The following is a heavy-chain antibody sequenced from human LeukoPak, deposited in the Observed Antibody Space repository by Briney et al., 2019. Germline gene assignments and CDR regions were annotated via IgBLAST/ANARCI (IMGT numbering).Heavy chain of an antibody. D-gene: IGHD2-15*01. Sequence: SXIRXXPGXXXEWIGEINHSGSTNYNPSLKSRVTISVDTSKNQFSLKLSSVTAADTAVYYCARGPGYCSGGSCLDKEYFQHWGQGTLVTVSS. CDR2: INHSGST. V-gene: IGHV4-34*01. J-gene: IGHJ1*01. CDR3: ARGPGYCSGGSCLDKEYFQH.